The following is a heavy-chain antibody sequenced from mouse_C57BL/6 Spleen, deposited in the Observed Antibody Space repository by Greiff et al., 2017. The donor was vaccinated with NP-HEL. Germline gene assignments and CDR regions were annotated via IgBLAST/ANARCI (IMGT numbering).Heavy chain of an antibody. Sequence: EVQVVESGGGLVKPGGSLKLSCAASGFTFSSYAMSWVRQTPEKRLEWVATISDGGSYTYYPDNVKGRFTISRDNAKNNLYLQMSHLKSEDTAMYYCARGGYSNYYWYFDVWGTGTTVTVSS. D-gene: IGHD2-5*01. CDR3: ARGGYSNYYWYFDV. V-gene: IGHV5-4*01. CDR1: GFTFSSYA. CDR2: ISDGGSYT. J-gene: IGHJ1*03.